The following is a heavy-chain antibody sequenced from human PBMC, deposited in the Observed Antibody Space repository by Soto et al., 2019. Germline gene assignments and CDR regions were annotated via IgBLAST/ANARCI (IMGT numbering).Heavy chain of an antibody. V-gene: IGHV3-30*18. CDR1: GFTFSSYG. CDR2: ISYDGSNK. D-gene: IGHD3-22*01. J-gene: IGHJ4*02. CDR3: AKADSITMIVVVDY. Sequence: QVQLVESGGGVVQPGRSLRLSCAASGFTFSSYGMHWVRQAPGKGLEWVAVISYDGSNKYYADSVKGRFTISRDNSKNTLYLQMNRLRAEDTAVYYCAKADSITMIVVVDYWGQGPLVTVSS.